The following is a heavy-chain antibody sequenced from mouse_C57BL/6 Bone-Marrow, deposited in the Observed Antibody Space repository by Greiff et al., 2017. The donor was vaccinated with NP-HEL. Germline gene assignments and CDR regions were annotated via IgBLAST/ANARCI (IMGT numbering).Heavy chain of an antibody. J-gene: IGHJ4*01. V-gene: IGHV1-19*01. CDR3: ARGGVMTTRAMDY. CDR2: INPSNGGT. CDR1: GYTFTDYY. Sequence: VQLKESGPVLVKPGASVKMSCKASGYTFTDYYMNWVKQSHGKSLEWIGVINPSNGGTSYNQKFKGKATLTVDKSSSTAYMELNSLTSEDAAVYYCARGGVMTTRAMDYWGQGTSVTVSS. D-gene: IGHD1-1*01.